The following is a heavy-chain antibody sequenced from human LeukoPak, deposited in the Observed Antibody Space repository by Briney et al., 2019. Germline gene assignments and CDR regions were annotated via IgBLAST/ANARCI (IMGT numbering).Heavy chain of an antibody. CDR1: GYRFSYYW. Sequence: PGESLKISFKGSGYRFSYYWIGWVRQMPGKGLEWMGIIFPLDSNIRYSPSFKGAITISADKSLSTAYLQWSSLEASDTAIYYCARFSGPSSEKNWFDPWSQGTLVTVSS. D-gene: IGHD3-10*01. CDR2: IFPLDSNI. V-gene: IGHV5-51*01. CDR3: ARFSGPSSEKNWFDP. J-gene: IGHJ5*02.